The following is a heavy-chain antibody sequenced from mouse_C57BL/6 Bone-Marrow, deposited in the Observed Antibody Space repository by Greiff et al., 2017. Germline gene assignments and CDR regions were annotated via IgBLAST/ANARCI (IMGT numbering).Heavy chain of an antibody. V-gene: IGHV1-15*01. J-gene: IGHJ2*01. Sequence: VQLQQSGAELVRPGASVTLSCKASGYTFTDYEMHWVKQTPVHGLEWIGAIDPETGGTAYNQKFKGKAILTADKSSSTAYMELRSLTSEDSAVYYCTRWDDYDGGYYWGQGTTLTVSS. CDR3: TRWDDYDGGYY. D-gene: IGHD2-4*01. CDR2: IDPETGGT. CDR1: GYTFTDYE.